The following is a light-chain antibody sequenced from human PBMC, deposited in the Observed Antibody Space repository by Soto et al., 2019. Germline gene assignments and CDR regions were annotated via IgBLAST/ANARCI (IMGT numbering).Light chain of an antibody. CDR1: TSNIGNNY. J-gene: IGLJ1*01. CDR2: DYN. V-gene: IGLV1-51*01. CDR3: ATWDSSLRAYV. Sequence: QSVLTQPPSVSAAPGQEVTISCSGSTSNIGNNYVSWYQHLPGAAPKLLIYDYNRRPSGIPDRFSGSRSGTLATLGITGLQTGDEADYYCATWDSSLRAYVFGPGTKLTVL.